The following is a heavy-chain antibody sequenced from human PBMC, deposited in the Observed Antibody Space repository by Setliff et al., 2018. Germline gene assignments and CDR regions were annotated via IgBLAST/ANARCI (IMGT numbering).Heavy chain of an antibody. CDR3: AKAGYCSGTSCPDYYYMDV. J-gene: IGHJ6*03. D-gene: IGHD2-2*01. CDR2: INGDATIA. V-gene: IGHV3-74*01. Sequence: GGSLRLSCTVYGFNFNKYWMYWVRQAPGKGLEWVSRINGDATIAHYADSVKGRFTISRDTSQNTLSLQMNSLRPEDTAVYYCAKAGYCSGTSCPDYYYMDVWGKGTTVTVSS. CDR1: GFNFNKYW.